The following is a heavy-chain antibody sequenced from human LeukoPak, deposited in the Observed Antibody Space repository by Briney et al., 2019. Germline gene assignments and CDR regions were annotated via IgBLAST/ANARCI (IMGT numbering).Heavy chain of an antibody. CDR2: ISYDGSNK. V-gene: IGHV3-30*14. Sequence: GGSLRLSCAASGFTFSSYAMHWVRQAPGKGLEWVAVISYDGSNKYYADSVKGRFTISRDNSKNTLYLQMNSLRAEDTAVYYCARGPVYYYDSSGYPHWGQGTLVTVSS. D-gene: IGHD3-22*01. J-gene: IGHJ4*02. CDR1: GFTFSSYA. CDR3: ARGPVYYYDSSGYPH.